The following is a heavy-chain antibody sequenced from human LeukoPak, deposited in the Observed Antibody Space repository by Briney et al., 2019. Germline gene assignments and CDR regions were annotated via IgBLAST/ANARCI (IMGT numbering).Heavy chain of an antibody. V-gene: IGHV3-20*04. CDR1: GFTIDDYG. J-gene: IGHJ3*02. CDR3: ASSSSWANDAFDI. CDR2: NNWNGGST. D-gene: IGHD6-13*01. Sequence: RPGASLRLSCAASGFTIDDYGMSWLRQPPGKGPEWGSGNNWNGGSTGYADSVKGRFTISRDNAKNSLYLQMNSLRGEDTALYYCASSSSWANDAFDIWGQGTMVIVSS.